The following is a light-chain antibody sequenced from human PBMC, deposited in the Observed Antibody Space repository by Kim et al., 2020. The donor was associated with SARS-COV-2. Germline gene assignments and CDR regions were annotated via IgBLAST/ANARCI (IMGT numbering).Light chain of an antibody. CDR2: DVT. J-gene: IGLJ2*01. V-gene: IGLV2-14*03. CDR3: GSYASSSTLL. Sequence: GQSITISCTGTSRDVGGYNYVSWYQQHPGKAPKLMIYDVTNRPSGVSDRFSGSKSGNTASLTISGLQAEDEDDYYCGSYASSSTLLFGGGTQLTVL. CDR1: SRDVGGYNY.